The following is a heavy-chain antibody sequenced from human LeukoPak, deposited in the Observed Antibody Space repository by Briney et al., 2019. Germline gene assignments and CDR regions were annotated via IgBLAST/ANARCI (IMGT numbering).Heavy chain of an antibody. J-gene: IGHJ4*02. D-gene: IGHD7-27*01. Sequence: GESPKISCKGSGYSFTNYWIGWVRQMPGKGLEWMGIIYPSDSDTTYSPSFQGQVTISADKSISTAYLQWSSLKASDTAMYYCARRELGILYYFDYWGQGTLVTVSS. V-gene: IGHV5-51*01. CDR1: GYSFTNYW. CDR3: ARRELGILYYFDY. CDR2: IYPSDSDT.